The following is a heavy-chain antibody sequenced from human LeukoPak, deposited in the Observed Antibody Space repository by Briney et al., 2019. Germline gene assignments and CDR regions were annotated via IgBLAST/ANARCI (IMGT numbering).Heavy chain of an antibody. V-gene: IGHV4-39*07. D-gene: IGHD1-26*01. CDR3: ARGSLEKWGFDY. Sequence: SETLSLTCTVSGGSISSSSYYWGWIRQPPGKGLEWIGNIYYSGSTYYNPSLKSRVTISVDTSKNQFSLKLSSVTAADTAVYYCARGSLEKWGFDYWGQGTLVTVSS. CDR1: GGSISSSSYY. J-gene: IGHJ4*02. CDR2: IYYSGST.